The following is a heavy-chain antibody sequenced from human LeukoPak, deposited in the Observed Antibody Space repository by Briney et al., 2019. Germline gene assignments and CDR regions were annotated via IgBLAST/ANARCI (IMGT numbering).Heavy chain of an antibody. J-gene: IGHJ3*02. CDR2: ISRSGGST. CDR3: AKEKSDWPHDAFDI. D-gene: IGHD3-9*01. CDR1: GFTFTSQA. V-gene: IGHV3-23*01. Sequence: GGSLRLSCAASGFTFTSQAMSWVREAPGKGLEGFSAISRSGGSTYYADSVKGRFTISRDNSKNTLYLQMNSLRAEDTAVYYCAKEKSDWPHDAFDIWGQGTMVTVSS.